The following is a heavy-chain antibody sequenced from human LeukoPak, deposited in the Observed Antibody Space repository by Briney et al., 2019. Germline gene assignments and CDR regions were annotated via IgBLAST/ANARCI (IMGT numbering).Heavy chain of an antibody. CDR2: IYTSGST. V-gene: IGHV4-4*07. CDR3: AREKIAAAGTEGWFDP. CDR1: GGSISSYY. J-gene: IGHJ5*02. D-gene: IGHD6-13*01. Sequence: PSETLSLTCTVSGGSISSYYWSWIRQPAGKGLEWIGRIYTSGSTNYNPSLKSRVTMSVDTSKNQFSLKLGSVTAADTAVYYCAREKIAAAGTEGWFDPWGQGTLVTVSS.